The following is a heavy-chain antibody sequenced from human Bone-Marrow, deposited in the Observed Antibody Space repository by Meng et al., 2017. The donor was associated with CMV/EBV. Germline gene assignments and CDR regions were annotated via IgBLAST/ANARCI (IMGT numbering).Heavy chain of an antibody. CDR1: GGSMKRNTYY. D-gene: IGHD6-13*01. CDR3: ARGGSAAAGHVRWFDP. V-gene: IGHV4-31*03. CDR2: IHHSGDS. Sequence: SETLSLTCTVSGGSMKRNTYYWGWIRQHPGKGLEWIGYIHHSGDSYYSPSLKSRVTMSVDTSKNQLSLRVNSVTAADTAVYYCARGGSAAAGHVRWFDPWGQGTLVTVSS. J-gene: IGHJ5*02.